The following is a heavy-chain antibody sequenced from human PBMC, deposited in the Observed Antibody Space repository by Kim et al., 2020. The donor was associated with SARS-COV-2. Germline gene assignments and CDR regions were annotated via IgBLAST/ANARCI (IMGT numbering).Heavy chain of an antibody. D-gene: IGHD6-13*01. V-gene: IGHV3-74*01. J-gene: IGHJ4*02. Sequence: YADSVQGRFTISRDNAKNTLYLQMNSLRAEDTAVYYCARTEVSSSWYIYWGQGTLVTVSS. CDR3: ARTEVSSSWYIY.